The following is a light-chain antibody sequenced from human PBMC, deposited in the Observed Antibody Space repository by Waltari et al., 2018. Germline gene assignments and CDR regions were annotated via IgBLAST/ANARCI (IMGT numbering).Light chain of an antibody. CDR3: LISFGGAEEI. V-gene: IGLV7-46*01. J-gene: IGLJ2*01. Sequence: QAVVTQEPSLTVSPGGTVTLTCASSTGPVTRGHYPYWFQQKPGQAPRTLIYATSNKHSWTPVRLSGSLLGGKAALTLSGAQPEDEADYYCLISFGGAEEIFGGGTKLTVL. CDR2: ATS. CDR1: TGPVTRGHY.